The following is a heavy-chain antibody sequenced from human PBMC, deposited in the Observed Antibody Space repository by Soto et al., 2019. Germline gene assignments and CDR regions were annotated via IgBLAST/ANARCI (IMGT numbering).Heavy chain of an antibody. CDR1: GYTFTNYH. CDR3: ARGGGGRWYSGDY. D-gene: IGHD6-13*01. V-gene: IGHV1-8*01. CDR2: MNPNSGDT. J-gene: IGHJ4*02. Sequence: QVQLVQSGAEVKKPGASVKVSCKASGYTFTNYHIHWVRQATGQGLEWMGWMNPNSGDTGYAQKFQGRVTMTRDTSITAAYVELSGLRSEDTAVYYCARGGGGRWYSGDYWGQGTLVTVSS.